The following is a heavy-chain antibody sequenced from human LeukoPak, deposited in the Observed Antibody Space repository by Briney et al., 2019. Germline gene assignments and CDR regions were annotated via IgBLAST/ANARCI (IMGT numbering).Heavy chain of an antibody. D-gene: IGHD3-10*01. CDR2: ISAYNGNT. Sequence: ASVKVSCKASGYTFTSYGISWVRQASGQGLEWMGWISAYNGNTNYAQKLQGRVTMTTDTSTSTAYMELRSLRSDDTAVYYCARHFYGSGSYFIFDYWGQGTLVTVSS. V-gene: IGHV1-18*01. J-gene: IGHJ4*02. CDR3: ARHFYGSGSYFIFDY. CDR1: GYTFTSYG.